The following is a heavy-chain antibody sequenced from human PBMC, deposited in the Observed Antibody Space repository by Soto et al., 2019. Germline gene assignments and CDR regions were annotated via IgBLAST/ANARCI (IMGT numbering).Heavy chain of an antibody. CDR1: GYTFTHYW. J-gene: IGHJ4*02. CDR3: ARPRDSGSYYYSFDS. D-gene: IGHD1-26*01. V-gene: IGHV5-51*01. Sequence: GESLKISCKVSGYTFTHYWLAWVRQVPGKGLEWVGFTYPSDSRVTYGPSFQGRVTISADNSITTSSLQFSSLKTSDTATYFCARPRDSGSYYYSFDSWGQGTPVTVSS. CDR2: TYPSDSRV.